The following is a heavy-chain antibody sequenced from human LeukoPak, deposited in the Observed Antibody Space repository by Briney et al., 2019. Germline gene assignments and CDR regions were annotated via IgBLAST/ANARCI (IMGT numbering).Heavy chain of an antibody. V-gene: IGHV3-48*02. CDR1: GFTFSSYA. CDR2: ISGSSSTI. Sequence: PGGSLRLSCAASGFTFSSYAMNWVRQAPGKGLEWVSYISGSSSTIHSADSVKGRFTISRDNAKNSVYLQMNSLRDEDTAVYYCARGGSSGYYPDYWGQGTLVTVSS. D-gene: IGHD3-22*01. CDR3: ARGGSSGYYPDY. J-gene: IGHJ4*02.